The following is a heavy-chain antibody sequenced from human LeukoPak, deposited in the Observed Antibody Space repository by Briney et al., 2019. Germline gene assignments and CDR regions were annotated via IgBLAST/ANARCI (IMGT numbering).Heavy chain of an antibody. D-gene: IGHD3-3*01. CDR3: ARLKRLGKKREWYFDY. Sequence: SETLSLTCTVSGGSISSSSYYWGWIRQPPGKGLEWIGSIYYSGSTYYNPSLKSRVTISVDTSKNQFSLKLSSVTAADTAVYYCARLKRLGKKREWYFDYWGQGTLVTVSS. J-gene: IGHJ4*02. CDR2: IYYSGST. V-gene: IGHV4-39*01. CDR1: GGSISSSSYY.